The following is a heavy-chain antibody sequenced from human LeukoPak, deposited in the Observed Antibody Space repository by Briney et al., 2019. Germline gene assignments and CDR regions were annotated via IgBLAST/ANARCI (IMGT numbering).Heavy chain of an antibody. CDR3: ALHPAATGTTMARRGYNWFDP. CDR2: ISGSGGST. D-gene: IGHD1-1*01. CDR1: GFTFSSYA. J-gene: IGHJ5*02. Sequence: PGGSLRLSCAASGFTFSSYAMSWVRRAPGKGLEWVSAISGSGGSTYYADSVKGRFTISRDNSKNTLYLQMNSLRAEDTAVYYCALHPAATGTTMARRGYNWFDPWGQGTLVTVSS. V-gene: IGHV3-23*01.